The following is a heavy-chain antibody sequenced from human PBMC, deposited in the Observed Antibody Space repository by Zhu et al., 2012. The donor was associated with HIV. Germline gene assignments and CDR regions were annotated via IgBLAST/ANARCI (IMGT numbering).Heavy chain of an antibody. D-gene: IGHD6-13*01. Sequence: QVQLHESGPGLVKPSETLSLTCTVSGGTISSSSSFWAWIRQTPGKGLEWIGSIYYGGSTHYNPSLKSRLTISVDTSKNQFSLKLSSVTAADTALYYCANARTSGWYSYAFHVWGQGTSGHRLF. V-gene: IGHV4-39*01. CDR2: IYYGGST. CDR3: ANARTSGWYSYAFHV. J-gene: IGHJ3*01. CDR1: GGTISSSSSF.